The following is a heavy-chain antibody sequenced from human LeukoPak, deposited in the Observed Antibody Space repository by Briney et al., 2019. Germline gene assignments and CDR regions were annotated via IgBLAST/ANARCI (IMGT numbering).Heavy chain of an antibody. Sequence: KPSETLSLTCTVSGGSISSYYWSWIRQPPGKGLEWIGCIYYSGSTNYNPSLKSRVTISVDTSKNQFSLKLSSVTAADTAVYYCAREAGGGDQFDYWGQGTLVTVSS. J-gene: IGHJ4*02. V-gene: IGHV4-59*01. D-gene: IGHD2-21*02. CDR2: IYYSGST. CDR1: GGSISSYY. CDR3: AREAGGGDQFDY.